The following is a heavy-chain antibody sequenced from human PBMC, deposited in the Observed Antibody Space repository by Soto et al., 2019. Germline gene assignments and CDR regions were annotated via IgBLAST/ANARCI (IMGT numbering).Heavy chain of an antibody. CDR1: GGSISSGGYY. D-gene: IGHD6-19*01. CDR2: IYYSGST. CDR3: ARDQAPFQYSSGWYGDDAFDI. V-gene: IGHV4-31*03. Sequence: QVQLQESGPGLVKPSQTLSLTCTVSGGSISSGGYYWSWIRQHPGKGLEWIGYIYYSGSTYYNPSLKSRVTISVDTSKNQFSLKLSSVTAADTAVYYCARDQAPFQYSSGWYGDDAFDIWGQGTMVTVSS. J-gene: IGHJ3*02.